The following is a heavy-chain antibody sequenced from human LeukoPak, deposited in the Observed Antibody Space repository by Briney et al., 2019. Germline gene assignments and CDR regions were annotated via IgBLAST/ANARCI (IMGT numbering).Heavy chain of an antibody. J-gene: IGHJ5*02. Sequence: GSLRLSCAASGFTFSSYWMSWVRQAPGKGLEWISYTYYSGSTYYNPSLKSRVTISVDTSKNQFSLKLSSVTAADTAVYYCARREANWFDPWGQGYLVTVSS. CDR3: ARREANWFDP. V-gene: IGHV4-59*04. CDR1: GFTFSSYW. CDR2: TYYSGST.